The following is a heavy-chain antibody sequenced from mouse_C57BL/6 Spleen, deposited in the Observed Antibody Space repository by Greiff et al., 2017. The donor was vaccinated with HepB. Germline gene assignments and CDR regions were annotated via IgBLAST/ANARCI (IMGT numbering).Heavy chain of an antibody. V-gene: IGHV5-17*01. CDR1: GFTFSDYG. J-gene: IGHJ2*01. CDR3: ARGAIVTTSLGDY. Sequence: EVKLMESGGGLVKPGGSLKLSCAASGFTFSDYGMHWVRQAPEKGLEWVAYISSGSSTIYYADTVKGRFTISRDNAKNTLFLQMTSLRSEDTAMYYCARGAIVTTSLGDYWGQGTTLTVSS. CDR2: ISSGSSTI. D-gene: IGHD2-5*01.